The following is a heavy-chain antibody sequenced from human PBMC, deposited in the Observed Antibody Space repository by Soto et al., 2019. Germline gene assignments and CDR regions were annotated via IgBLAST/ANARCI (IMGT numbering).Heavy chain of an antibody. CDR2: ISYDGDNK. CDR1: GFTFRNYA. D-gene: IGHD3-16*01. CDR3: ARPWGQLSTYYYGMDT. Sequence: QVQLVESGGGVVQPGRSLTLSCAASGFTFRNYAMHWVRQAPGKGLEWVATISYDGDNKYYTDSVKGPFTISRDNSKNTLYMHMNSLRPEDTAVYYCARPWGQLSTYYYGMDTWGQGTTVTVSS. V-gene: IGHV3-30-3*01. J-gene: IGHJ6*02.